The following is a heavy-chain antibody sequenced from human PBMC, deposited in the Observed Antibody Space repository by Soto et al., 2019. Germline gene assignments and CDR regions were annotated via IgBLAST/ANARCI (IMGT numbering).Heavy chain of an antibody. CDR1: GFTFSSYW. CDR2: INSDGSST. J-gene: IGHJ4*02. Sequence: GGSLRLSCAASGFTFSSYWMHWVRQAPGKGLVWVSRINSDGSSTSYADSVKGRFTISRDNAKNTLYLQMNSLRAEDTAVYYCARDPPYNWNYPSFDYWGQGTLVTVSS. D-gene: IGHD1-7*01. CDR3: ARDPPYNWNYPSFDY. V-gene: IGHV3-74*01.